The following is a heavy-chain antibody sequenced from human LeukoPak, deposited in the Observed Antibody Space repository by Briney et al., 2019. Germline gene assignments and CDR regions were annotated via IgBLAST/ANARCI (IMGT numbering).Heavy chain of an antibody. Sequence: GGSLRLSCAASGFTFSSYSMNWVRQAPGKWLEWVSYISSSSSTIYYADSVKGRFTVTKDNAKNSLYLQMNSLRAEDTAMYYCARNRGGGSGYSDYWGQGTLVTVSS. V-gene: IGHV3-48*04. CDR2: ISSSSSTI. CDR3: ARNRGGGSGYSDY. D-gene: IGHD3-22*01. CDR1: GFTFSSYS. J-gene: IGHJ4*02.